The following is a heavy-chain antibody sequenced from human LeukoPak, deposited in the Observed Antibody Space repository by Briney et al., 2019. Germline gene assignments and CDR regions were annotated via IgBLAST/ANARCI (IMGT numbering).Heavy chain of an antibody. CDR1: GFTFSSYA. V-gene: IGHV3-23*01. D-gene: IGHD3-9*01. Sequence: GGSLRLSCAASGFTFSSYAMSWVRQAPGKGLEWVSAISGSGGSTYYADSVKGRFTISRDNSKNTLFLQMNSLGAEDTAVYYCAKDPGDILTGYYMGPDAFDIWGRGTVVTVSS. J-gene: IGHJ3*02. CDR2: ISGSGGST. CDR3: AKDPGDILTGYYMGPDAFDI.